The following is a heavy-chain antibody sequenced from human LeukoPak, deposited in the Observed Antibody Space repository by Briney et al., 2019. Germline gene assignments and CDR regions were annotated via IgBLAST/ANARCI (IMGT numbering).Heavy chain of an antibody. CDR2: IYYSGST. D-gene: IGHD3-22*01. CDR1: SGSISSYY. Sequence: SETLSLTCTVSSGSISSYYWSWIRQPPGKGLEWIGYIYYSGSTNYNPSLKSRVTISVDTSKNQFSLKLSSVTAADTAVYYCARVPYYYDSSGYYSYYFDYWGQGTLVTVSS. CDR3: ARVPYYYDSSGYYSYYFDY. V-gene: IGHV4-59*01. J-gene: IGHJ4*02.